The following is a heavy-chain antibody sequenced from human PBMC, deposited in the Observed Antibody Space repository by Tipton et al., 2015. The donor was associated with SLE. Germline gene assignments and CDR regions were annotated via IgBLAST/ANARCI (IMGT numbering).Heavy chain of an antibody. CDR3: ARGRRGERRFDY. CDR2: INHSGST. J-gene: IGHJ4*02. V-gene: IGHV4-34*01. D-gene: IGHD1-1*01. Sequence: TLSLTCAVYGGSFSGYYRSWIRQPPGKGLEWIGEINHSGSTNYNPSLKSRVTISVDTSKNQFSLKLSSVTAADTAVYYCARGRRGERRFDYWGQGTLVTVSS. CDR1: GGSFSGYY.